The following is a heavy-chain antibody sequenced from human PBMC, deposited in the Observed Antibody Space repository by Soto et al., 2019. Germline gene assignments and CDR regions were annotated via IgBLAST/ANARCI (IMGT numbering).Heavy chain of an antibody. CDR2: IIGSGGST. J-gene: IGHJ4*02. Sequence: EVQLLESGGGLVQPGGSLRLSCVASGFTFSTYAMSWVRQAPGKGLEWVSSIIGSGGSTYYTDSVRGRFTISRDNSKNNLYLQMNSLRAEDTAVYYCARDLTRGFKYGYDFAYWGQGALVTVSS. CDR1: GFTFSTYA. CDR3: ARDLTRGFKYGYDFAY. D-gene: IGHD5-18*01. V-gene: IGHV3-23*01.